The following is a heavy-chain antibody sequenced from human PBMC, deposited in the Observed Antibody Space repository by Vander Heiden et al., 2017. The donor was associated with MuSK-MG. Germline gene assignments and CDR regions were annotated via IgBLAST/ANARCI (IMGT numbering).Heavy chain of an antibody. CDR3: ARGYETATLDY. J-gene: IGHJ4*02. V-gene: IGHV3-30-3*01. CDR2: ISYDGSNK. D-gene: IGHD5-18*01. CDR1: GFTFSSYA. Sequence: QVQLVESGGGVVQPGRSLRLSCAASGFTFSSYAMHWVRQAPGKGLGWVAVISYDGSNKYYADSVKGRFTISRDNSKNTLYLQMNSLRAEDTAVYYCARGYETATLDYWGQGTLVTVSS.